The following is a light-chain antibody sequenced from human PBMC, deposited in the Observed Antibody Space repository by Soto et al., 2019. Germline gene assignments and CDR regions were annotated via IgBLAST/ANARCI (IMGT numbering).Light chain of an antibody. CDR3: SSYAGSNTVI. Sequence: QSALTQPPSASGSPGQSVTISCTGTISDVGGYNVVSWYQQYPGKVPRLIIYEVNKRTSGVPDRFSGSKSDNTASLTVSGLQAEDEADYYCSSYAGSNTVIFGGGTKLTVL. V-gene: IGLV2-8*01. CDR2: EVN. J-gene: IGLJ2*01. CDR1: ISDVGGYNV.